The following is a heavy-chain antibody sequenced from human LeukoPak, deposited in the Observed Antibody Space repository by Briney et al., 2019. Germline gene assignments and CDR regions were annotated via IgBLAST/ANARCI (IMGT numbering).Heavy chain of an antibody. V-gene: IGHV1-8*01. CDR3: PTGLVCSSTSCRWFDP. J-gene: IGHJ5*02. D-gene: IGHD2-2*01. Sequence: ASVKVSCKASGYTLTSYDINWVRQATGQGLEWMGWMNPNSGNTGYAQKFQGRVTMTRNTSISTAYMELSSLRSEDTAVYYCPTGLVCSSTSCRWFDPWGQGTLVTVSS. CDR1: GYTLTSYD. CDR2: MNPNSGNT.